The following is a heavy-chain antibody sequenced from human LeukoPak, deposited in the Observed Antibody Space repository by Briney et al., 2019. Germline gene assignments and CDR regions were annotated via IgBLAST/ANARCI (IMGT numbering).Heavy chain of an antibody. CDR1: GYTFTGYY. V-gene: IGHV1-2*02. CDR3: AREVVPAAIGGAVDY. Sequence: GASVKVSCKASGYTFTGYYMHWVRQAPGQGLEWMGWINPNSGGTNYAQKFQGRVTMTRDTSISTAYMELSRLRSDDTAVYYCAREVVPAAIGGAVDYWGQGTLVTVSS. D-gene: IGHD2-2*02. CDR2: INPNSGGT. J-gene: IGHJ4*02.